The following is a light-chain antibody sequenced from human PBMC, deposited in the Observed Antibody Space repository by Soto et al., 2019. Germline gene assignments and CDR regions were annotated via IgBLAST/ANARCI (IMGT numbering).Light chain of an antibody. CDR3: QQYNKWPPWT. CDR2: GAS. CDR1: QSVSSN. V-gene: IGKV3-15*01. J-gene: IGKJ1*01. Sequence: EIVMTQSPVTLSVSPGDGATLSCRASQSVSSNLACYQQKPGQAPRLLIYGASTRATGIPARFSGSGSGTEFTLTISSLPSEDFAVYYCQQYNKWPPWTFGQGTKVEIK.